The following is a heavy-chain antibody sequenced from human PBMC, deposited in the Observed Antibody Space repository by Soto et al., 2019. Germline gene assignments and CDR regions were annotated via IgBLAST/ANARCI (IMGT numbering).Heavy chain of an antibody. CDR1: GFTFSSYW. Sequence: GGSLRLSCAASGFTFSSYWMSWVRQAPGKGLEWVANIKQDGSEKYYVDSVKGRFTISRDNAKNSLYLQMNSLRAEDTAVYYCARGWDSSGWLLGGMDVWGQGTTVTSP. V-gene: IGHV3-7*05. J-gene: IGHJ6*02. D-gene: IGHD6-19*01. CDR2: IKQDGSEK. CDR3: ARGWDSSGWLLGGMDV.